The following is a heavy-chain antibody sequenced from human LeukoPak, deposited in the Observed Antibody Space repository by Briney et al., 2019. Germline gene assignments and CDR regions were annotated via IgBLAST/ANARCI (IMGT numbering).Heavy chain of an antibody. V-gene: IGHV3-30*04. CDR2: ISYDGSNK. J-gene: IGHJ5*02. Sequence: GGSLRLSCAASGFTFSSYAMHWVRQAPGKGLEWVAVISYDGSNKYYADSVKGRFTISRDNSKNTLYLQMNSLRAEDTAVHYCAKDLGVVVTAKNWFDPWGQGTLVTVSS. D-gene: IGHD2-21*02. CDR1: GFTFSSYA. CDR3: AKDLGVVVTAKNWFDP.